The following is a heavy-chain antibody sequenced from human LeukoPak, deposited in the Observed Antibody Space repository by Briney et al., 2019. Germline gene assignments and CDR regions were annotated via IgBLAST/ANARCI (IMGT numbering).Heavy chain of an antibody. CDR1: GFTFRTYW. CDR3: TADPPGGSPLFDY. Sequence: GGSLRLSCAASGFTFRTYWMSWVRQAPGKGLEWVGRIKSKDAGGTTDYAAPVQGRFSVSRDDSRNMLFLQMDSLKTEDTAVYYCTADPPGGSPLFDYWGQGTLVTVSS. D-gene: IGHD1-1*01. CDR2: IKSKDAGGTT. V-gene: IGHV3-15*01. J-gene: IGHJ4*02.